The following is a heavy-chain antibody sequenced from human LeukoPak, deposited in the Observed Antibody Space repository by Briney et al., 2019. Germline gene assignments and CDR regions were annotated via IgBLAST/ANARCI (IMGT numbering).Heavy chain of an antibody. V-gene: IGHV4-59*11. CDR3: ARGAYYYDSSGYYYGRYFDL. J-gene: IGHJ2*01. D-gene: IGHD3-22*01. CDR2: IYHSGIT. CDR1: GGSITNHL. Sequence: SETLSPTCSVSGGSITNHLWSWIRQPPGKGLEWIGYIYHSGITDYNPSLKSRVTISIDTSKNQFSLRLSSVTAADTAVYYCARGAYYYDSSGYYYGRYFDLWGRGTLVTVSS.